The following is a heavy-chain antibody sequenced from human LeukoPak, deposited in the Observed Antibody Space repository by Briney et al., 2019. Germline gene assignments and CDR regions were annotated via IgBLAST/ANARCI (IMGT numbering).Heavy chain of an antibody. D-gene: IGHD3-16*01. Sequence: GGSLRPPCAASGLSLNSFAMSWVRQGPARGLEWVLSMRGNDETFYADSVKGRFTLSSDSSRITVYFQLNNVRVEDTAIYYCAKAGWVSSTDAVRWGQGTLVTVSS. CDR3: AKAGWVSSTDAVR. J-gene: IGHJ4*02. V-gene: IGHV3-23*01. CDR2: MRGNDET. CDR1: GLSLNSFA.